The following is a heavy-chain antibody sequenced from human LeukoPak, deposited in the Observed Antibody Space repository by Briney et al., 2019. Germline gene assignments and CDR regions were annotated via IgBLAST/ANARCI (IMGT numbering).Heavy chain of an antibody. CDR3: ARDSPTYYYDSSGYYTYYYGMDV. V-gene: IGHV3-7*01. D-gene: IGHD3-22*01. CDR1: GFTVSSNY. CDR2: IKQDGSEK. J-gene: IGHJ6*02. Sequence: GGSLRLSCAASGFTVSSNYMSWVRQAPGKGLEWVANIKQDGSEKYYVDSVKGRFTISRDNAKNSLYLQMNSLRAKDTAVYYCARDSPTYYYDSSGYYTYYYGMDVWGQGTTVTVSS.